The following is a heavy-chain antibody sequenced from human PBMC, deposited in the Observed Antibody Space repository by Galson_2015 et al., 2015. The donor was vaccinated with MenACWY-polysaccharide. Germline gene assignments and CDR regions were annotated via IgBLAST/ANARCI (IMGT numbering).Heavy chain of an antibody. CDR2: INADGRAT. Sequence: SLRLSCAASGFSFSTFWMHWVRHASGKGLVWVSRINADGRATGYADSVRGRFTISRDNAKDTLYLEMNSLRAEDTAVYYCTKAGAKYCSGSSCYFNWFDPWGQGTLVTVSS. V-gene: IGHV3-74*01. CDR1: GFSFSTFW. D-gene: IGHD2-15*01. CDR3: TKAGAKYCSGSSCYFNWFDP. J-gene: IGHJ5*02.